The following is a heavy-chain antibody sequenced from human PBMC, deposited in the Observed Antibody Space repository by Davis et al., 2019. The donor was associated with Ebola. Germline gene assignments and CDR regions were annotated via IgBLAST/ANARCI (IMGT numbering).Heavy chain of an antibody. V-gene: IGHV3-23*01. CDR3: AKDIVLMVYASSFDY. D-gene: IGHD2-8*01. CDR2: ISGSGGST. J-gene: IGHJ4*02. Sequence: GESLKISCAASGFTFSNAWMSWVRQAPGKGLEWVSAISGSGGSTYYADSVKGRFTISRDNSKNTLYLQMNSLRAEDTAVYYCAKDIVLMVYASSFDYWGQGTLVTVSS. CDR1: GFTFSNAW.